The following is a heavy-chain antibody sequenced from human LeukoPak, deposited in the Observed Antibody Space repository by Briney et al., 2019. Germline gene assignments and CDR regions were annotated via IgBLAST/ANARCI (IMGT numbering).Heavy chain of an antibody. J-gene: IGHJ6*02. D-gene: IGHD2-15*01. V-gene: IGHV4-34*01. CDR3: ARAPQNCSGGSCPPIYYYYYGMDV. Sequence: SETLSLTCAVYGGSFSGYYWSWIRQPPGKGLEWIGEINHSGSTNYNPSLKSRVTISVDTSKNQFSLKLSSVTAADTAVYYCARAPQNCSGGSCPPIYYYYYGMDVWGQGTTVTVSS. CDR1: GGSFSGYY. CDR2: INHSGST.